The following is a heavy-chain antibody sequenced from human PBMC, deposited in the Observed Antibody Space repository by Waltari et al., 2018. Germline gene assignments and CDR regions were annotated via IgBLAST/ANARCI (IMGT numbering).Heavy chain of an antibody. CDR1: GYTFTGYY. D-gene: IGHD3-3*01. J-gene: IGHJ4*02. CDR3: ARGRVLRFLEWSVHYFDY. Sequence: QVQLVQSGAEVKKPGASVKVSCKASGYTFTGYYMHWVRQAPGQGLEWMGWINPNSGGTNYAQKFQGRVTMTRDTSISTAYMEMSRLRSDDTAVYYCARGRVLRFLEWSVHYFDYWGQGTLVTVSS. CDR2: INPNSGGT. V-gene: IGHV1-2*02.